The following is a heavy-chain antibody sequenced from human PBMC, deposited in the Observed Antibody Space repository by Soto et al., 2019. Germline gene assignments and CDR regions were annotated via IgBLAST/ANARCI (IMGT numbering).Heavy chain of an antibody. V-gene: IGHV4-34*01. CDR2: INHSGNT. Sequence: QVQLLQWGAGLLKPSETLSLTCAVSGGSFSDYSWTWIRQPPGKGLEWVGEINHSGNTNYNPSLKSRVAISIDTSKNQFSLQLNSVTAVDTAVYYCARGRGGSLATWYFDLWGRGTLVTVSS. D-gene: IGHD1-26*01. J-gene: IGHJ2*01. CDR3: ARGRGGSLATWYFDL. CDR1: GGSFSDYS.